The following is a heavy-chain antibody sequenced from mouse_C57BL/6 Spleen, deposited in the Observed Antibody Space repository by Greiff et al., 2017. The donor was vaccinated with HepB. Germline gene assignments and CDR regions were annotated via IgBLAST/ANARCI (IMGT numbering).Heavy chain of an antibody. D-gene: IGHD3-2*02. V-gene: IGHV1-66*01. J-gene: IGHJ4*01. CDR1: GYSFTSYY. CDR3: ARGRTAQYAMDY. CDR2: IYPGSGNT. Sequence: VQLQQSGPELVKPGASVKISCKASGYSFTSYYIHWVKQRPGQGLEWIGWIYPGSGNTKYNEKFKGKATLTADTSSSTAYMQLSSLTSEDSAVYYCARGRTAQYAMDYWGQGTSVTVSS.